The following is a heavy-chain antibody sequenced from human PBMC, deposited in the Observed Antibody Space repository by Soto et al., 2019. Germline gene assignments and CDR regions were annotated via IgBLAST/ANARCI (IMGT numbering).Heavy chain of an antibody. CDR2: IDTSGSST. CDR1: GFIFTNFW. Sequence: GGSLRLSCYASGFIFTNFWMHWVRQVLGKGLVWVSRIDTSGSSTSYADSVKGRFTISRDNAKNTVSLQMNSLRAEDTGVYYCAKDSWYFDLWSQGSLVNVYS. V-gene: IGHV3-74*01. J-gene: IGHJ4*02. CDR3: AKDSWYFDL. D-gene: IGHD6-13*01.